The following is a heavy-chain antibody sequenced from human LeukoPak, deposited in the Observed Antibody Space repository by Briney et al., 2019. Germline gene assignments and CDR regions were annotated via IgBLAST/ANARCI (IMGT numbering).Heavy chain of an antibody. J-gene: IGHJ5*02. CDR2: INPNSGGT. D-gene: IGHD1-26*01. V-gene: IGHV1-2*02. CDR1: GYTFTGYY. Sequence: ASVKVSCKASGYTFTGYYMHWVRQAPGQGLEWMGWINPNSGGTNYAQKFQGRVTMTRDTSISTAYMELSRLRSDDTAVYYCAREANGSYFNWFDPWGQGTLVTVSS. CDR3: AREANGSYFNWFDP.